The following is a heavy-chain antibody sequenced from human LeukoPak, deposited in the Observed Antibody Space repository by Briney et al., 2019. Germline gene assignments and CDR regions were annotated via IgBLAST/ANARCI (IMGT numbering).Heavy chain of an antibody. Sequence: PGGSLRLSCAASGFTVSNNYMSWVRQAPGKGLEWVSVIYTGVSTYYADSVKGRFANSRDNSKNTLYLQMNSLRAEDTGVYYCARVRPHPIIDVWGKGNTVTVSS. J-gene: IGHJ6*03. D-gene: IGHD6-6*01. CDR1: GFTVSNNY. CDR2: IYTGVST. V-gene: IGHV3-53*01. CDR3: ARVRPHPIIDV.